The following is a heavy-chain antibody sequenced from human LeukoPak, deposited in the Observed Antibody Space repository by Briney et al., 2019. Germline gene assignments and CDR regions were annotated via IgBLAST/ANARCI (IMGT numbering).Heavy chain of an antibody. J-gene: IGHJ4*02. CDR2: FYYTVTS. CDR3: ARYSNHVDYFDS. D-gene: IGHD4-11*01. Sequence: SETLSLICTVSGDSVSSYYWSWIRQPPGKGLERLAYFYYTVTSNYNPSLKSRVTISIDTSKNQFSLKLVSVSAADTAVYYCARYSNHVDYFDSWGQGTLVTVSS. CDR1: GDSVSSYY. V-gene: IGHV4-59*02.